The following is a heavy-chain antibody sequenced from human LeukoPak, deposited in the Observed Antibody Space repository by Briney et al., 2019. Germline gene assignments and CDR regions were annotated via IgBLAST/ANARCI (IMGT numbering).Heavy chain of an antibody. D-gene: IGHD3-10*01. CDR1: GFTFSNFG. Sequence: PGGSLRLSCAASGFTFSNFGMHWVRQAPGKGLEWVAFLRFDGNTKYYADSVKGRFTISRDIPKNTLYLQMNSLRPEDTAVYFCAKDVGSFGIDYWGQGTLVTVSS. CDR3: AKDVGSFGIDY. V-gene: IGHV3-30*02. J-gene: IGHJ4*02. CDR2: LRFDGNTK.